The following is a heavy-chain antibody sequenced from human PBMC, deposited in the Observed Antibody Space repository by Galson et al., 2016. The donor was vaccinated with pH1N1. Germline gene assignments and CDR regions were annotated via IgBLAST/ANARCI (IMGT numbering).Heavy chain of an antibody. CDR1: KSTFTKYY. CDR3: VGIKGGTLDL. Sequence: SVKVSCKAPKSTFTKYYIHWVRQAPGQGLEWMGIIDPRYDTTTYSQRFQGRVVLTRDTSTSTVYMEVSSLTSEDTAMYYCVGIKGGTLDLWGQGTTVTVSS. D-gene: IGHD3-16*01. CDR2: IDPRYDTT. J-gene: IGHJ6*02. V-gene: IGHV1-46*01.